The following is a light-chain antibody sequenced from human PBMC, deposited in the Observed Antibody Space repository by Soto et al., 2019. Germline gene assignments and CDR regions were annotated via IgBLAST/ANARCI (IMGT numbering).Light chain of an antibody. CDR1: QSVSSY. Sequence: EIVLTQSPATLSLSPGERATLSCRASQSVSSYLAWYQQKPGQAPRLLIYDASNRATGIPARFSGSGSGTDFTLTICSLEPEDFAVYYCQQRSSNWPPVTFGQGTRLEIK. V-gene: IGKV3-11*01. CDR2: DAS. CDR3: QQRSSNWPPVT. J-gene: IGKJ5*01.